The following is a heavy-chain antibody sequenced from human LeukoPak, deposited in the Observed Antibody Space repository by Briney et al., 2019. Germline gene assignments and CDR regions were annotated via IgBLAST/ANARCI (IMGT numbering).Heavy chain of an antibody. CDR2: IYYTGNT. V-gene: IGHV4-39*01. J-gene: IGHJ4*02. Sequence: SETLSLTCTVSGVSSSRSNSYWGCIRQPPGKGLEWIGSIYYTGNTYYNASLKSRVTISIDTSKNLISLRLTSVTATDTAMYYCARQTGSGLFTLPGGQGTLVTVSS. CDR1: GVSSSRSNSY. D-gene: IGHD3/OR15-3a*01. CDR3: ARQTGSGLFTLP.